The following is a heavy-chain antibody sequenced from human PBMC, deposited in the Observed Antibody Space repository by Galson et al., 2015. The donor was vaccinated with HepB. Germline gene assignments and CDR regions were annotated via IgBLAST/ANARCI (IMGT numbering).Heavy chain of an antibody. CDR1: GFAFNSSA. CDR2: FPSAGPPP. CDR3: VKGGGYSAIRGRGGFDS. Sequence: SLRLSCAASGFAFNSSAMHWVRQAPGKGLQWVAVFPSAGPPPFYARSVKGRFTISRDNSGPTLFLHMNSLRPEDTALYYCVKGGGYSAIRGRGGFDSWGQGALVSVAA. D-gene: IGHD5-12*01. J-gene: IGHJ4*02. V-gene: IGHV3-30*04.